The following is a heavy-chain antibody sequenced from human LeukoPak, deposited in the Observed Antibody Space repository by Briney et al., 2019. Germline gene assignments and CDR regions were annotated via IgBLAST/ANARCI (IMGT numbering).Heavy chain of an antibody. J-gene: IGHJ4*02. Sequence: GGSLRLSCAASGFTFSCCGMHWVRQAPGRGLEWVAVIWYDGSYKYYADSVKGRFTISRDSSKNTLYLQMNSLGAEDTAVYYCAKDPGYSSSWRYFDYWGQGTLVTVSA. CDR3: AKDPGYSSSWRYFDY. V-gene: IGHV3-30*02. D-gene: IGHD6-13*01. CDR2: IWYDGSYK. CDR1: GFTFSCCG.